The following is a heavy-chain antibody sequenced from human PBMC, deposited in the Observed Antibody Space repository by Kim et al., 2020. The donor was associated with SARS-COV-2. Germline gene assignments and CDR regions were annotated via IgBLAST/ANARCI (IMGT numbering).Heavy chain of an antibody. Sequence: GGSLRLSCAASGFTFSSYGMHWVRQAPGKGLEWVAVISYDGSNKYYADSVKGRFTISRDNSKNTLYLQMNSLRAEDTAVYYCAKDKWFGEPPETHFDYWG. D-gene: IGHD3-10*01. V-gene: IGHV3-30*18. CDR1: GFTFSSYG. CDR3: AKDKWFGEPPETHFDY. J-gene: IGHJ4*01. CDR2: ISYDGSNK.